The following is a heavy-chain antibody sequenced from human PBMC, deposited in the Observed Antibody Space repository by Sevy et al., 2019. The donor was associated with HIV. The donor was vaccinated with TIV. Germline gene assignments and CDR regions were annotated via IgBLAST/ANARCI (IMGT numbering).Heavy chain of an antibody. CDR2: ISASGGGT. J-gene: IGHJ1*01. D-gene: IGHD6-13*01. Sequence: GGSLRLSCAASGFIFSGYVMSWVRQAPGKGLEWVSGISASGGGTYYADSVNGRFTVSRDNSKNTLYLEMNSLRAEDTAVYYCAKDASSSWTGGTFQHWGQGTLVTVSS. CDR3: AKDASSSWTGGTFQH. V-gene: IGHV3-23*01. CDR1: GFIFSGYV.